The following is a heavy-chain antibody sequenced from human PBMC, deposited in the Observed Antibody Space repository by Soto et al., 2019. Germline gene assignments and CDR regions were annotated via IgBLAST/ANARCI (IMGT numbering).Heavy chain of an antibody. J-gene: IGHJ5*02. V-gene: IGHV4-59*01. D-gene: IGHD6-13*01. Sequence: SETLSLTCAVYGGSFSDYWWSWIRQPPGKGLEWIGYIYYSGSTNYNPSLKSRVTISVDTSKNQFSLKLSSVTAADTAVYYCARYSSSWYEFSWFDPWGQGTLVTVSS. CDR2: IYYSGST. CDR3: ARYSSSWYEFSWFDP. CDR1: GGSFSDYW.